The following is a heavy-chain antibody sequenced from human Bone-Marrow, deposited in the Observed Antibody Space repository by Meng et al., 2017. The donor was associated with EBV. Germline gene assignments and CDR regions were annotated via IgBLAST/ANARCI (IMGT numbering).Heavy chain of an antibody. CDR1: GGSIRSSNW. CDR2: IFYGGST. D-gene: IGHD3-10*01. CDR3: AAGFRELVRSRDY. J-gene: IGHJ4*02. Sequence: QGHLQEWGPELVKPAGTLSLTCVVSGGSIRSSNWWSLVRQPPGKGLEWIGEIFYGGSTNYNPSLESRVTISVDKSKNQFSLKLSPVTAADTAVYYCAAGFRELVRSRDYWGQGTLVTVSS. V-gene: IGHV4-4*02.